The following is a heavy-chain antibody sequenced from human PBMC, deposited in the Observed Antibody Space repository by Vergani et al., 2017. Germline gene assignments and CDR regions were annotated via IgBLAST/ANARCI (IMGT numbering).Heavy chain of an antibody. CDR1: GGSINPSSSF. J-gene: IGHJ4*02. Sequence: LQLQESGPGLVKPSETLSLICTVSGGSINPSSSFWGWIRQSPGKGLEWVANIKQDGSEKFYVDSVKGRFTISRDNAKNSVYLQMNSLRAEDTAVYFCARSLDYWGQGTLVTVSS. V-gene: IGHV3-7*01. CDR3: ARSLDY. CDR2: IKQDGSEK.